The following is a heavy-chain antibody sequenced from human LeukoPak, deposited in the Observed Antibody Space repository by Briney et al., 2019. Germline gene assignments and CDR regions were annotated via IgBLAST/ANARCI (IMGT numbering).Heavy chain of an antibody. V-gene: IGHV3-7*03. CDR2: IKQDGSER. J-gene: IGHJ4*02. CDR3: ATGAGCGY. D-gene: IGHD6-19*01. CDR1: GFSFSSYW. Sequence: GGSLRLSCAASGFSFSSYWVTWVRQARGKGLEWVANIKQDGSERNYVDSVKGRFTISRDNAKNSLYLQMNTLRDEDTAVYYCATGAGCGYWGQGTLVTVSS.